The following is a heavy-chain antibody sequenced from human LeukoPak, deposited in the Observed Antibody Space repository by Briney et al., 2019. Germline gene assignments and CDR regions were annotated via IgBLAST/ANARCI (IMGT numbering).Heavy chain of an antibody. Sequence: GGSLRLSCAATGFTFSSYVMSWVRQAPGKGLEWVSAISGTGDTTYYADSVKGRFTISRDNSKNTLYLQMNNLRAEDTAVYYCAPRVVGSAPFDYWGQGTLVTVSS. CDR3: APRVVGSAPFDY. J-gene: IGHJ4*02. D-gene: IGHD2-15*01. CDR2: ISGTGDTT. V-gene: IGHV3-23*01. CDR1: GFTFSSYV.